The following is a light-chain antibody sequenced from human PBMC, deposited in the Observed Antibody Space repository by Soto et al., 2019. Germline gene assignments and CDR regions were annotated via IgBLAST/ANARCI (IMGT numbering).Light chain of an antibody. J-gene: IGLJ3*02. CDR3: RSYTNSDTCV. CDR2: EVT. Sequence: QSVLTQPASVSGSPGQSVTISCTGTSSDLGGYNYVSWYQQHPGQVPKLTIYEVTNRPSGVSSRFSCSTSGNTASLTISGLQAEDEADYYCRSYTNSDTCVFGGGTKLTVL. CDR1: SSDLGGYNY. V-gene: IGLV2-14*01.